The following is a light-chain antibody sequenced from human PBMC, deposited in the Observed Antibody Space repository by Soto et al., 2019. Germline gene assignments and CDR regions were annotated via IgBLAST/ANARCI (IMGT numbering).Light chain of an antibody. CDR1: QSASTF. J-gene: IGKJ1*01. Sequence: DIQMTQSPSTLSASVGDRVTIAAGASQSASTFLAWYQQKPGQAPKLLIYDASTLQSGVPSRFSASGSGTEFALTISGLQPDDFAVYYCQQYNNWPSWTFGQGTKVDIK. CDR3: QQYNNWPSWT. CDR2: DAS. V-gene: IGKV1-5*01.